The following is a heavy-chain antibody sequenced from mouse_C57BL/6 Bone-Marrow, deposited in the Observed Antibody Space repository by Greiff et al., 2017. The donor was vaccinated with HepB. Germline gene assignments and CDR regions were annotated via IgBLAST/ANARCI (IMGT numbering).Heavy chain of an antibody. V-gene: IGHV1-50*01. J-gene: IGHJ3*01. CDR1: GYTFTSYW. Sequence: VKLQQPGAELVKPGASVKLSCKASGYTFTSYWMQWVKQRPGQGLEWIGEIDPSDSYTNYNQKFKGKATLTVDTSSSTAYMQLSSLTSEDSAVYYCATALFAYWGQGTLVTVSA. CDR3: ATALFAY. CDR2: IDPSDSYT.